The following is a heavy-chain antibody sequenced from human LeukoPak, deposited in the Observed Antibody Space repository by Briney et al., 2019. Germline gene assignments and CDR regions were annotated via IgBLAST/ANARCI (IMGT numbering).Heavy chain of an antibody. CDR3: ANELRLGELSF. Sequence: PSETLSLTCSVSGDSITGYHWGWIRQPPGKGLEWIGNIYYTGNTYYNSSLKSRVTISLDTSKNQFSLKVISMTAADTAIYYCANELRLGELSFGGQGTLVTVSS. V-gene: IGHV4-39*07. CDR2: IYYTGNT. D-gene: IGHD3-16*02. CDR1: GDSITGYH. J-gene: IGHJ4*02.